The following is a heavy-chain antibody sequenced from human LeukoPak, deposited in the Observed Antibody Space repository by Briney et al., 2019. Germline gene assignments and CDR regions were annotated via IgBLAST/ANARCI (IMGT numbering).Heavy chain of an antibody. CDR3: AKERDTAMVTIDY. CDR1: GFTFSKHG. CDR2: IRYDGSNK. J-gene: IGHJ4*02. D-gene: IGHD5-18*01. Sequence: GGSLRLSCAASGFTFSKHGMHWVRQAPGKGLEWVAFIRYDGSNKYYADSVKGRFTISRDNSKNTLYLQMNSLRAEDTAVYYCAKERDTAMVTIDYWGQGTLVTVSS. V-gene: IGHV3-30*02.